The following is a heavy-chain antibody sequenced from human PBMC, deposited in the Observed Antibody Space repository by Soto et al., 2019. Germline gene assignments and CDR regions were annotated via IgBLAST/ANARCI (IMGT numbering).Heavy chain of an antibody. CDR3: ARLTYYYDSSGYYFDY. Sequence: SVTLTLTCTVSGGSISSSSYYWGWIRQPPGKGLEWIGSIYYSGSTYYNPSLKSRVTISVDTSKNQFSLKLSSVTAADTAVYYCARLTYYYDSSGYYFDYWGQGTLVTVS. J-gene: IGHJ4*02. D-gene: IGHD3-22*01. V-gene: IGHV4-39*01. CDR2: IYYSGST. CDR1: GGSISSSSYY.